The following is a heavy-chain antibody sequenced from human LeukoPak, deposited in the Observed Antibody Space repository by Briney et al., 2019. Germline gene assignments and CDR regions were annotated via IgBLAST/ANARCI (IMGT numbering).Heavy chain of an antibody. Sequence: SETLSLTCTVSGSSVSNYYWNWIRQPPGKGLEWLSHISYSGSTIYNPSLNSRVTISVDTSKNQFSLRLSSVTAADTAVYYCASGRDGDQWDYWGQGTLVTVSS. CDR1: GSSVSNYY. CDR3: ASGRDGDQWDY. D-gene: IGHD4-17*01. V-gene: IGHV4-59*02. CDR2: ISYSGST. J-gene: IGHJ4*02.